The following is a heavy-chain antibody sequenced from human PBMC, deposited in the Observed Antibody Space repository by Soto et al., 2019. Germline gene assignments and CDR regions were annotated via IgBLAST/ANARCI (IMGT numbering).Heavy chain of an antibody. CDR3: ARASHICNRKDVCYYHGVDV. D-gene: IGHD3-16*01. Sequence: PGGSLRLSCAASGFTFSSYWMSWVRQAPGKGLEWVANIKQDGSEKYYVDSVKGRFTISRDNAKNSLYLQMNSLRAEDTAVYYCARASHICNRKDVCYYHGVDVWGQGTTVTVSS. CDR2: IKQDGSEK. CDR1: GFTFSSYW. V-gene: IGHV3-7*01. J-gene: IGHJ6*02.